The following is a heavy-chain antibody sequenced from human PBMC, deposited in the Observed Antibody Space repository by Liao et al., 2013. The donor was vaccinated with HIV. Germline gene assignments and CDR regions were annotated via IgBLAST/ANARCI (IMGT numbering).Heavy chain of an antibody. Sequence: QVQLQESGPGLVKPSQTLSLTCTVSGGSISSGDYYWSWIRQPPGKGLAWIGYIYYSGSTYYNPSLKSRVTMSVDTSKNQFSLKLSSVYAATTPVVVNLRVDGTYYLPTVPEPYGFGTPYPGRTGTGTVGTVPSFHDRPYPTDRTYG. CDR3: LRVDGTYYLPTVPEPYGFGTPYPGRTGTGTVGTVPSFHDRPYPTDRTYG. CDR2: IYYSGST. J-gene: IGHJ6*01. D-gene: IGHD1-14*01. CDR1: GGSISSGDYY. V-gene: IGHV4-30-4*03.